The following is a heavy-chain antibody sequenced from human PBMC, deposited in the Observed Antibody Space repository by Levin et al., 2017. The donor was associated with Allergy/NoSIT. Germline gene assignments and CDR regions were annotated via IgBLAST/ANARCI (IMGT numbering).Heavy chain of an antibody. Sequence: GGSLRLSCDASGFTLTEYAMSWVRQAPGKGLEWVSVIAGGGFNTYYGDSVKGRFTVSRDNSKNTLYLELNSLRAEDTAVYYCAKKQGGTSGFSFDVWGQGTMVTVSS. CDR2: IAGGGFNT. D-gene: IGHD1-1*01. J-gene: IGHJ3*01. CDR3: AKKQGGTSGFSFDV. V-gene: IGHV3-23*01. CDR1: GFTLTEYA.